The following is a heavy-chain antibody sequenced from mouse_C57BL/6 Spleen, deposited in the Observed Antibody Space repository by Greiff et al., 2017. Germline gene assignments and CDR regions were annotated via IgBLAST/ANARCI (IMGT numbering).Heavy chain of an antibody. Sequence: VVESGPELVKPGASVKISCKASGYSFTDYNMNWVKQSNGKSLEWIGVINPNYGPTSSNQKFKGKATLTVAQSSSTAYMQLNSLTSEDSAVYYCARALYAMDYWGQGTSVTVSS. CDR2: INPNYGPT. J-gene: IGHJ4*01. CDR3: ARALYAMDY. V-gene: IGHV1-39*01. CDR1: GYSFTDYN.